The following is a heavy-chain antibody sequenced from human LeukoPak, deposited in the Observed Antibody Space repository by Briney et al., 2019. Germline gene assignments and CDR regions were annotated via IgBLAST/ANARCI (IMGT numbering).Heavy chain of an antibody. V-gene: IGHV3-21*01. J-gene: IGHJ4*02. CDR1: GFTFSSYG. Sequence: SGGSLRLSCAASGFTFSSYGMNWVRQAPGKGLEWVSFISSSRSYIYYADSVKGRFTISRDNAKNSLYLQMNSLRAEDTAVYYCAATYYDFWSGGAVFDYWGQGTLVTVSS. CDR2: ISSSRSYI. CDR3: AATYYDFWSGGAVFDY. D-gene: IGHD3-3*01.